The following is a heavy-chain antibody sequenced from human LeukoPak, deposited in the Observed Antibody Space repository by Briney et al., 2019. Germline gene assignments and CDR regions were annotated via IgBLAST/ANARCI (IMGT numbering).Heavy chain of an antibody. J-gene: IGHJ4*02. Sequence: GGSLRLSCAASGFTFSDYSMSWIRQAPGKGLEWVSYISSSSSYTNYADSVKGRFTISRDNAKNSLYLQMNSLRAEDTAVYYCARYSSTWYVFLWGQGTLVTVSS. V-gene: IGHV3-11*03. CDR2: ISSSSSYT. D-gene: IGHD6-13*01. CDR3: ARYSSTWYVFL. CDR1: GFTFSDYS.